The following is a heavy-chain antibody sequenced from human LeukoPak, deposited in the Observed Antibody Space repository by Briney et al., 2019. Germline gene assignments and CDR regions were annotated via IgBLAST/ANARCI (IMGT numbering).Heavy chain of an antibody. CDR1: GYTFTGYY. V-gene: IGHV1-2*02. J-gene: IGHJ4*02. CDR2: INPNSGGT. CDR3: AREDISSGWYF. Sequence: GASVKVSCKASGYTFTGYYMHWVRQAPGQGLEWMGWINPNSGGTNYAQKCQGRVTMTRDTSISTAYMELSRLRSDDTAVYYCAREDISSGWYFGGQGTLVTVSS. D-gene: IGHD6-19*01.